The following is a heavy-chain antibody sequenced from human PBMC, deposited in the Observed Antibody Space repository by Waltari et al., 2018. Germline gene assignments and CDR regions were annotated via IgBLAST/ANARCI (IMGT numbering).Heavy chain of an antibody. J-gene: IGHJ5*02. CDR1: GGSISSGSYY. D-gene: IGHD1-26*01. CDR2: IYTGGSP. Sequence: QVQLQESGPGLVQPSQTLSLTCTVSGGSISSGSYYWSWIRQPAGKGLEWLGRIYTGGSPNINPALKRRVTISVDTSKNQFAVKLSAVTAADTAVYYWARAPVEGEGELRGVWFDPWGQGTLVTVSS. CDR3: ARAPVEGEGELRGVWFDP. V-gene: IGHV4-61*02.